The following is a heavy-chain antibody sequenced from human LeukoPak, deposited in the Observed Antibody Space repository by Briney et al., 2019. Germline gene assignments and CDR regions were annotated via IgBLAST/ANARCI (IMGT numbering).Heavy chain of an antibody. Sequence: GGSLRLSCAASGFTFSSYSMNWVRQAPGKGLEWVASIKQDGSDKYYVDSVKGRFTISRDNAKNSLDLQMNSLRAEDTAVYYCARNWGSLDYWGQGTLVTVSS. V-gene: IGHV3-7*04. CDR1: GFTFSSYS. CDR2: IKQDGSDK. D-gene: IGHD7-27*01. J-gene: IGHJ4*02. CDR3: ARNWGSLDY.